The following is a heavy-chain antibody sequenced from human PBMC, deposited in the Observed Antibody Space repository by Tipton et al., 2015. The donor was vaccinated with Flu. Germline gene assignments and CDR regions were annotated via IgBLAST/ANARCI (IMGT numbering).Heavy chain of an antibody. CDR1: GFTFSSYA. Sequence: SLRLSCAASGFTFSSYAMHWVRQAPGKGLEWVAVISYDGSNKYYADSVKGRFTISRDNFKNTLYLQMNSLRAEDTAVYYCARDRNWGKEYYYYGMDVWGQGTTVTVSS. D-gene: IGHD7-27*01. CDR3: ARDRNWGKEYYYYGMDV. CDR2: ISYDGSNK. J-gene: IGHJ6*02. V-gene: IGHV3-30*01.